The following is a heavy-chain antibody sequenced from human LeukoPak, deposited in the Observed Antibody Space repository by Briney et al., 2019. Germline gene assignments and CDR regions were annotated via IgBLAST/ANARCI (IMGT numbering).Heavy chain of an antibody. V-gene: IGHV3-7*01. J-gene: IGHJ6*02. CDR1: GFTFSSYS. CDR3: AREDGSGTDRQHYYGMDV. D-gene: IGHD3-10*01. CDR2: INKDGTEN. Sequence: GGSLRLSCAASGFTFSSYSMSWVRQAPGKGLEWVANINKDGTENYYMDSVRGRFTISRDNAQNSLFLQMNSLRAEDTAVYYCAREDGSGTDRQHYYGMDVWGQGTTVTVSS.